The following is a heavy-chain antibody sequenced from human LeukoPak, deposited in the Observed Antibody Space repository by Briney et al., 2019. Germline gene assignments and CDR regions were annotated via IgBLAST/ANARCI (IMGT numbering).Heavy chain of an antibody. Sequence: GGSLRLSCAASGFTFSSYAMSWVRQAPGKGLEWVSAISGSGGSTYYADSVKGRFTISRDNSKNTLYLQMNSLRAEDTAVYYCAKDGFVRGYSYGTIYYYYGMDVWGQGTTVTVSS. V-gene: IGHV3-23*01. D-gene: IGHD5-18*01. CDR2: ISGSGGST. CDR1: GFTFSSYA. CDR3: AKDGFVRGYSYGTIYYYYGMDV. J-gene: IGHJ6*02.